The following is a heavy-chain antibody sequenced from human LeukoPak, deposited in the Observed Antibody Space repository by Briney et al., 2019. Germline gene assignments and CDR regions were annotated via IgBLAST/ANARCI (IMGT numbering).Heavy chain of an antibody. Sequence: PGGSLRLSCAASGFTFDDYAMHWVRQAPVKGLEWVSGISWNSGSIGYADSVEGRFTISRDNAKNSLYLQMNSLRAEDTALYYCAKCVGQASGAFDIWGQGTMVTVSS. J-gene: IGHJ3*02. V-gene: IGHV3-9*01. CDR3: AKCVGQASGAFDI. CDR1: GFTFDDYA. D-gene: IGHD3-10*01. CDR2: ISWNSGSI.